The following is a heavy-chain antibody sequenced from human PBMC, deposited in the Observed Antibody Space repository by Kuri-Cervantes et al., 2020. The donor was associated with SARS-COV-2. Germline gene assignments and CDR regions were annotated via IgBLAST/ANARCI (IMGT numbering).Heavy chain of an antibody. CDR1: GYTFTSYG. J-gene: IGHJ3*02. V-gene: IGHV1-18*01. D-gene: IGHD3-3*01. CDR3: ARGRDYDFWSGYPPVLYAFDI. CDR2: TSAYNGNT. Sequence: ASVKVSCKASGYTFTSYGISWVRQAPGQGLEWMGWTSAYNGNTNYAQKLQGRVTMTTDTSTSTAYMELRSLRSDDTAVYYCARGRDYDFWSGYPPVLYAFDIWGQGTMVTVSS.